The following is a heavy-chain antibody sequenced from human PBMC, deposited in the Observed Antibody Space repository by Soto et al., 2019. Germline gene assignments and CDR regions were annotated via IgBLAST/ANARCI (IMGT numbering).Heavy chain of an antibody. J-gene: IGHJ5*01. CDR2: ITNSGGST. CDR3: AKGGWLDW. Sequence: GGSLRLSCAASGFTFSTYAMSWVRRAPGKGLEWVSVITNSGGSTYYADSVKGRYTISRDNSKNTVYLQMNSLRAEDTAVYFCAKGGWLDWWGQGTQVTVSS. V-gene: IGHV3-23*01. CDR1: GFTFSTYA.